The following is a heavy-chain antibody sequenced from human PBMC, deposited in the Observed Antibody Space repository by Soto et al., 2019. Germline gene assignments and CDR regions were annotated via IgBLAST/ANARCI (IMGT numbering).Heavy chain of an antibody. CDR3: AKVEKGRFYFDY. Sequence: GGSLRLSCAASGFTFSSYSMNWVRQAPGKGLEWVSSISSSSSYIYYADSVKGRFTISRDNSKNTLYLQMNSLRAEDTAVYYCAKVEKGRFYFDYWGQGTLVTVSS. CDR1: GFTFSSYS. CDR2: ISSSSSYI. V-gene: IGHV3-21*04. J-gene: IGHJ4*02. D-gene: IGHD4-17*01.